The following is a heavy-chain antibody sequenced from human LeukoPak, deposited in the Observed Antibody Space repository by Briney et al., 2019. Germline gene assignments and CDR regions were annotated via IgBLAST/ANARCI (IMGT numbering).Heavy chain of an antibody. CDR3: ARGRGPNWFDP. J-gene: IGHJ5*02. CDR1: GGSFSGYY. V-gene: IGHV4-34*01. CDR2: INHSGST. Sequence: SETLSLTCAVYGGSFSGYYWSWFRQPPGKGLEWIGEINHSGSTNYNPSLKSRVTISVDTSKNQFSLKLSSVTAADTAVYYCARGRGPNWFDPWGQGTLVTVSS.